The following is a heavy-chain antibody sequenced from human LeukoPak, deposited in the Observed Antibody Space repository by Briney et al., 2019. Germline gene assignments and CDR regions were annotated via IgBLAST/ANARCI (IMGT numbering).Heavy chain of an antibody. J-gene: IGHJ4*02. D-gene: IGHD3-3*01. V-gene: IGHV3-30*03. CDR3: ARDRAWNYFDY. CDR1: GFTFSRHG. Sequence: GGSLRLSCAPSGFTFSRHGMHWVRQAPGKGLEWVAIISNDGSRKYYAHSVEGRFTISRDNSKNTLYLQMDSLRAEDTAIYYCARDRAWNYFDYWGQGTLVTVSS. CDR2: ISNDGSRK.